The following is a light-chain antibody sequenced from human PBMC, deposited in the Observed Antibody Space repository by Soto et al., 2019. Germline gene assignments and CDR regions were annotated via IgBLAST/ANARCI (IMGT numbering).Light chain of an antibody. CDR3: QRYLGSPT. Sequence: DIQMTQSPSTLSATVGDRGTITCRASQSISGFLAWYQQKPGKAPKPLIHKASILESGVPSRFSGSGSGTEFTLTIRSLQPDDFATYYCQRYLGSPTFGQGTKVEIK. J-gene: IGKJ1*01. V-gene: IGKV1-5*03. CDR2: KAS. CDR1: QSISGF.